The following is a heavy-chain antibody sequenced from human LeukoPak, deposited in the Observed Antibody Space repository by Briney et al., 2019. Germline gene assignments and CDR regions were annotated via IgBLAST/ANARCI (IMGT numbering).Heavy chain of an antibody. V-gene: IGHV3-7*01. CDR1: GFTFSSYW. CDR2: IKQDGSEK. CDR3: ARRTIFGVVIYYYYGMDV. Sequence: GGSLRLSCAASGFTFSSYWMSWVRQAPGKGREWVANIKQDGSEKYYVDSVKGRFTISRDNAKNSLYLQMNSLRAEDTAVYYCARRTIFGVVIYYYYGMDVWGQGPTVTVSS. J-gene: IGHJ6*01. D-gene: IGHD3-3*01.